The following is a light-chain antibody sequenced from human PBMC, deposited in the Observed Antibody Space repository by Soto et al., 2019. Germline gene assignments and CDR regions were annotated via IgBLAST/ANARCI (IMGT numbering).Light chain of an antibody. Sequence: QSALTQPASVSGSPGQSITLSCTGTSSDVGSYNLVSWYQQHPGKAPKLMIYEGSKRPSGVSNRFSGSKSGNTASLTISGLQAEDEADYYCCSYAGSSTFVFGGGTKLTV. CDR3: CSYAGSSTFV. J-gene: IGLJ2*01. V-gene: IGLV2-23*03. CDR2: EGS. CDR1: SSDVGSYNL.